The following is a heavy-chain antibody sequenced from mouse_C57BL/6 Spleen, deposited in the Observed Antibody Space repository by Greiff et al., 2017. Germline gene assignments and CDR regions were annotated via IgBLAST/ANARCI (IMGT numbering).Heavy chain of an antibody. D-gene: IGHD4-1*01. CDR2: IYPGDGDT. V-gene: IGHV1-82*01. Sequence: QVQLQQSGPELVKPGASVKISCKASGYAFSSSWMNWVKQRPGKGLEWIGRIYPGDGDTNYNGKVKGKATLTADKSSSTAYMQLSSLTSEDSAVYFCARIANWDDFDYWGQGTTLTVSS. CDR3: ARIANWDDFDY. CDR1: GYAFSSSW. J-gene: IGHJ2*01.